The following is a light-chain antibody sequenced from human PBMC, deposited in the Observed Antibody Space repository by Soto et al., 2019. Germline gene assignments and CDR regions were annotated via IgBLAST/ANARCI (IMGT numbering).Light chain of an antibody. J-gene: IGLJ1*01. Sequence: QSVLTQPPSVSGSPGQSITISCTRTSSDVGAYNYVSWYQQHPRKAPQLMIYEVSNRPSGVSRRFSGSKSDNTASRTISGLQTDDEADYYCSSYTSSSTLVFGTGTKVTVL. CDR1: SSDVGAYNY. V-gene: IGLV2-14*01. CDR3: SSYTSSSTLV. CDR2: EVS.